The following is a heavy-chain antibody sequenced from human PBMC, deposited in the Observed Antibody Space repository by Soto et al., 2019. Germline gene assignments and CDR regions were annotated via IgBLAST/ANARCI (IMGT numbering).Heavy chain of an antibody. V-gene: IGHV1-18*04. CDR2: IFPYTGET. Sequence: QVQLVQSGAEARKPGDSVRVSCQTSAYAFHTYAIKWVRQSPGQGLEWMGSIFPYTGETHYAHNLHGRFTMTKDTSTITVYMYLTRLKSDDSAVYFWARGGFSSSWQLDYWGQGTLGIVSS. CDR1: AYAFHTYA. J-gene: IGHJ4*02. D-gene: IGHD6-13*01. CDR3: ARGGFSSSWQLDY.